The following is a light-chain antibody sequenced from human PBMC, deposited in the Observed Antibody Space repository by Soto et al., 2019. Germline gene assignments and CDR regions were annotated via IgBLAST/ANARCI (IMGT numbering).Light chain of an antibody. CDR3: QSYDSSLSVVV. Sequence: QSVLTQPPSVSGAPGQRVTISCTGSSSNIGAGYDVHWYQQLPGTAPKLLIYGNNNRPSGVPDRFSASKSGTSASLAITGLQADDETHYYCQSYDSSLSVVVFGGGTKLTVL. J-gene: IGLJ2*01. CDR1: SSNIGAGYD. V-gene: IGLV1-40*01. CDR2: GNN.